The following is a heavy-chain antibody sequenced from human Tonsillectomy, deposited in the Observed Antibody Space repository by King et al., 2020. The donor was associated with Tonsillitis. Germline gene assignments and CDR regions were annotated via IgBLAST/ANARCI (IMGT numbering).Heavy chain of an antibody. D-gene: IGHD3-10*01. CDR2: ISWNSGSI. CDR3: AKDYGSGSYYKSFYFDY. CDR1: GFTFDDYA. V-gene: IGHV3-9*01. Sequence: VQLVESGGGLVQPGRSLRLSCAASGFTFDDYAMHWVRQAPGKGLEWVSGISWNSGSIGYADSVKGRFTISRDNAKNSLYLQMNSLRAEDTALYYCAKDYGSGSYYKSFYFDYWGQGTLVTDSS. J-gene: IGHJ4*02.